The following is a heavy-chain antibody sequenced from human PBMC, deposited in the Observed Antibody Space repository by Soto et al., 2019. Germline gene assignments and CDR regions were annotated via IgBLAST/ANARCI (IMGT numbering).Heavy chain of an antibody. Sequence: QVQLVESGGGVVQPGRSLRLSCAASGFTFSSYGMHWVRQAPGKGLEWVAVISYDGSNKYYADSVKGRFTISRDNSKNTLYLQMNSLRAEDTAVYYCAKDFDEDIVVVVAATLAYWGQGTLDTVSS. D-gene: IGHD2-15*01. J-gene: IGHJ4*02. CDR3: AKDFDEDIVVVVAATLAY. CDR1: GFTFSSYG. V-gene: IGHV3-30*18. CDR2: ISYDGSNK.